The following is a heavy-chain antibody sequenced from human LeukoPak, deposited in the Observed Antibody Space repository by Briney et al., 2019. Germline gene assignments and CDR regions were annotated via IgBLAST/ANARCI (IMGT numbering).Heavy chain of an antibody. CDR1: GFTFSSFG. D-gene: IGHD3-3*01. CDR2: IRYDGSNK. V-gene: IGHV3-30*02. CDR3: ARGFWSGSNY. Sequence: PGGSLRLSCAASGFTFSSFGMHWVRQAPGKGLEWVAFIRYDGSNKYYAGSVKGRFTISRDNSKNTLYLQMNSLRAEDTAVYYCARGFWSGSNYWGQGTLVTVSS. J-gene: IGHJ4*02.